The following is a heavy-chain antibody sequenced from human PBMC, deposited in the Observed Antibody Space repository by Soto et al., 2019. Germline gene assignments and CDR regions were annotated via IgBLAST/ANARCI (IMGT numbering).Heavy chain of an antibody. CDR3: ARDRGCGSGYYPYWFDP. J-gene: IGHJ5*02. CDR2: IIPIFGTA. Sequence: QVQLVQSGAEVKKPGSSVKVSCKASGGTFSSYAISWVRQAPGQGLEWMGEIIPIFGTANYAQKFQGRVTITADESTITAYMELSRLRSEDTAVYYCARDRGCGSGYYPYWFDPWGQGTLVTVSS. V-gene: IGHV1-69*12. CDR1: GGTFSSYA. D-gene: IGHD3-22*01.